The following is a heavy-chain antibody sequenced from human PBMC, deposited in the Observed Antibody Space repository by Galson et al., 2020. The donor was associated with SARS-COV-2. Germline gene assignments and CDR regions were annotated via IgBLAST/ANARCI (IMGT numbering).Heavy chain of an antibody. D-gene: IGHD1-1*01. CDR2: INPNSGGT. Sequence: ASVKVSCKASGYTFTSYYMHWVRQAPGQGLEWMGWINPNSGGTTYAQKFQDWVTMTRDTSISTAYMELSRLRSDDTAVYYCARDNDHDAFDIWGQGTMVTVSS. CDR3: ARDNDHDAFDI. CDR1: GYTFTSYY. J-gene: IGHJ3*02. V-gene: IGHV1-2*04.